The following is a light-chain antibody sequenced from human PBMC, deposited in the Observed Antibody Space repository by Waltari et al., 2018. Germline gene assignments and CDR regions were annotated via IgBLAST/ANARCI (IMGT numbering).Light chain of an antibody. V-gene: IGLV2-14*03. J-gene: IGLJ1*01. CDR1: SSDVGGYNF. CDR2: DVT. CDR3: SSYTTGNTYV. Sequence: QSALTQPASVSGSPGQSITISCTGTSSDVGGYNFVSWYQQHPGKVTKLIIYDVTNRPSGVSNRFSGSLSDNTASLTISLLQAEDEADYDCSSYTTGNTYVFGTGTKVTVL.